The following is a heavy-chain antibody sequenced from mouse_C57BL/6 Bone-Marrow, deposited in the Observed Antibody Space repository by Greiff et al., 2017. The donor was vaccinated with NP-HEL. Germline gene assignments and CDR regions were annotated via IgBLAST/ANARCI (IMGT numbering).Heavy chain of an antibody. V-gene: IGHV1-69*01. Sequence: QVQLQQPGAELVMPGASVKLSCKASGYTFTSYWMHWVKQRPGQGLEWIGEIDPSDSYTNYNQKFKGKSTLTVDKSSSTAYMQLSSLTSEDSAVYYGAREGSSGSAWFAYWGQGTLVTVSA. J-gene: IGHJ3*01. CDR2: IDPSDSYT. D-gene: IGHD3-2*02. CDR3: AREGSSGSAWFAY. CDR1: GYTFTSYW.